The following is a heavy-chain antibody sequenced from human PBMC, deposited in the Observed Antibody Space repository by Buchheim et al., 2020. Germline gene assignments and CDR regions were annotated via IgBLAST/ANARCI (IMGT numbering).Heavy chain of an antibody. V-gene: IGHV3-74*01. J-gene: IGHJ6*02. Sequence: EVQLVESGGGLVQPGGSLRLSCAASGFTFSSYWMHWVRQAPGKGLVWVARIKSDGRSTSYADSVKGRFSIARDTAKHKLYMQMNSLRAEDTAVYYCARDLGYCSSTSCYDHYYYYGMDVWGQGTT. CDR2: IKSDGRST. D-gene: IGHD2-2*01. CDR1: GFTFSSYW. CDR3: ARDLGYCSSTSCYDHYYYYGMDV.